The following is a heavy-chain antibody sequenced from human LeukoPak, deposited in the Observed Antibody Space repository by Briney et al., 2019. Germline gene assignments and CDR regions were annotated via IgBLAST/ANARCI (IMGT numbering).Heavy chain of an antibody. D-gene: IGHD4-17*01. CDR3: AREGNDYGDYGPSSGMDV. CDR2: ISSSSSYI. V-gene: IGHV3-21*01. CDR1: GFTFSTYW. Sequence: PGGSLRLSCAASGFTFSTYWMSWVRQAPGKGLEWVSSISSSSSYIYYADSVKGRFTISRDNAKNSLYLQMNSLRAEDTAVYYCAREGNDYGDYGPSSGMDVWGQGTTVTVSS. J-gene: IGHJ6*02.